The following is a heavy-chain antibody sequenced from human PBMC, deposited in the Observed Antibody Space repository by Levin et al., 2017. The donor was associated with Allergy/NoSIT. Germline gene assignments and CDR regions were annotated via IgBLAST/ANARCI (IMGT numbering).Heavy chain of an antibody. CDR1: GGSFSGDY. CDR2: ISHSGST. Sequence: SETLSLTCAVYGGSFSGDYWSWIRQSPGKGLEWIGEISHSGSTNYNPSLKSRVTISVDTSKNQLSLRLSSVTAADTAVYYCARGYCSGGTCYAGGMDGWGQGTTVIVSS. D-gene: IGHD2-15*01. J-gene: IGHJ6*02. CDR3: ARGYCSGGTCYAGGMDG. V-gene: IGHV4-34*01.